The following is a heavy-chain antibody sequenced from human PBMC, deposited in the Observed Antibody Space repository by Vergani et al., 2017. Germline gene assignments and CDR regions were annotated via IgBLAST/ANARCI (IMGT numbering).Heavy chain of an antibody. J-gene: IGHJ2*01. D-gene: IGHD3-10*01. V-gene: IGHV4-38-2*01. CDR1: GYSISSGYY. CDR2: IYHSGST. CDR3: ARPSSYNWFGEPTSWYFDL. Sequence: QVQLQESGPGLVKPSETLSLTCAVSGYSISSGYYWGWIRQPPGKGLEWIGRIYHSGSTYYNQSLKSRVTITVDTSKNKFSLRLSSVTAADTAVYYCARPSSYNWFGEPTSWYFDLWGRGTLVTVSS.